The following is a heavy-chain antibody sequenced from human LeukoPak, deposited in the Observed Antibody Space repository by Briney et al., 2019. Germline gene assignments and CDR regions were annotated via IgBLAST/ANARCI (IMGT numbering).Heavy chain of an antibody. D-gene: IGHD3-22*01. CDR2: IIPILGIA. CDR1: GGTFSSYA. J-gene: IGHJ4*02. Sequence: VASVNVSCKASGGTFSSYAISWVRQAPGQGLEWMGRIIPILGIANYAQKFQGRVTITADKSTSTAYMELSSLRSEDTAVYYCARETSGSYDSSGYFKHYFDYWGQGTLVTVSS. V-gene: IGHV1-69*04. CDR3: ARETSGSYDSSGYFKHYFDY.